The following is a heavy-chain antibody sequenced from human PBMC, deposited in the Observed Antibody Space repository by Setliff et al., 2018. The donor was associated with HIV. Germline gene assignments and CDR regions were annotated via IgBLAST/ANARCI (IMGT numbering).Heavy chain of an antibody. CDR1: GGSISSGSYY. J-gene: IGHJ4*03. CDR2: IYTSGST. CDR3: AQLGMVDDFDY. Sequence: SETLSLTCTVSGGSISSGSYYWSWIRQPAGKGLEWIGRIYTSGSTNYNPSLKSRVTISVDTSKNHFSLQLRSVTAADTAVYYCAQLGMVDDFDYWGQGTMVTVSS. V-gene: IGHV4-61*02. D-gene: IGHD1-1*01.